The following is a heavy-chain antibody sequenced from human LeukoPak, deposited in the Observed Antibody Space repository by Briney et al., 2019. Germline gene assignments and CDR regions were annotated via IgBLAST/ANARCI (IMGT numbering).Heavy chain of an antibody. D-gene: IGHD6-19*01. CDR3: ARDIFIAVAENDAFDI. V-gene: IGHV3-30-3*01. Sequence: GGSLRLSCAASGFTFSSYAMHWVRQAPGKGLEWVAVISYDGSNKYYADSVKGRFTISRDNSKNTLYLQMNSLRAKDTAVYYCARDIFIAVAENDAFDIWGQGTMVTVSS. CDR2: ISYDGSNK. J-gene: IGHJ3*02. CDR1: GFTFSSYA.